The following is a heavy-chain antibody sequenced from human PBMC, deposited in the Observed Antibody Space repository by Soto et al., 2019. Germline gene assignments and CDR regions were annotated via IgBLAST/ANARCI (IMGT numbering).Heavy chain of an antibody. CDR2: INHSGST. V-gene: IGHV4-34*01. Sequence: SETLSLTCAVYGGSFSGYYWSWIRQPPGKGLEWIGEINHSGSTNYNPSLKSRVTISVDTSKNQFSLKLSSVTAADTAVYYCARGPHMVRGVITMARWFDPWGQGTLVTVSS. CDR3: ARGPHMVRGVITMARWFDP. J-gene: IGHJ5*02. CDR1: GGSFSGYY. D-gene: IGHD3-10*01.